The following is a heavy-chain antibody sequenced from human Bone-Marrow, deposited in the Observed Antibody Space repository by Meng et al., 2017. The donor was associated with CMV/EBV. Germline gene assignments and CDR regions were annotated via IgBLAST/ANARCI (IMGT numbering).Heavy chain of an antibody. Sequence: LSCAASGFTFSNNWMHWVRQVQGKGLVWVARVNSDGSSTSYADSVKGRFTISRDNAKNTLYLQMNSLTAEDAAIYYCVTDNNGYFSSWGQGALVTVSS. J-gene: IGHJ5*02. CDR3: VTDNNGYFSS. CDR1: GFTFSNNW. V-gene: IGHV3-74*01. D-gene: IGHD3-22*01. CDR2: VNSDGSST.